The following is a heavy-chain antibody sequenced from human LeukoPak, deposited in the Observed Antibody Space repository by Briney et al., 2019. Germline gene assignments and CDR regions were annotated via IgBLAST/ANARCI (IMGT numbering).Heavy chain of an antibody. Sequence: PSETLSLTCTVSGGSLSGYYWSWIRQPPGKGLEWIGFIYYSGGGAEGGGNTNYNPSVKSRVTISLDTSKNQFSLKVSSVTAADTAVYYCARVYGGNSWAAFDIWGQGTMVTVSS. CDR3: ARVYGGNSWAAFDI. V-gene: IGHV4-59*12. D-gene: IGHD4-23*01. CDR2: IYYSGGGAEGGGNT. J-gene: IGHJ3*02. CDR1: GGSLSGYY.